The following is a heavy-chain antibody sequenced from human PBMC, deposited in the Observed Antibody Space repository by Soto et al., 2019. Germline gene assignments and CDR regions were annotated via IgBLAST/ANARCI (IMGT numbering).Heavy chain of an antibody. Sequence: GASVKVSCKASGGTFSSYAISWVRQAPGQGLEWMGGIIPIFGTANYAQKFQGRVTITADESTSTAYMELNSLSAEDTAVYYCVRCAVNCHPYGMDVWGQGATVTVSS. CDR3: VRCAVNCHPYGMDV. V-gene: IGHV1-69*13. CDR2: IIPIFGTA. J-gene: IGHJ6*02. D-gene: IGHD2-15*01. CDR1: GGTFSSYA.